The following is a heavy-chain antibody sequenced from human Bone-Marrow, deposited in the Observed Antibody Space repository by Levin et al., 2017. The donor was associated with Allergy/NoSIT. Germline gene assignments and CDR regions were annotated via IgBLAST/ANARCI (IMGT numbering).Heavy chain of an antibody. V-gene: IGHV4-39*07. J-gene: IGHJ4*02. D-gene: IGHD2-21*02. CDR3: ARDPWGGHIVVVTAKATGFDY. CDR1: GGSISSSSYY. Sequence: SETLSLTCTVSGGSISSSSYYWGWIRQPPGKGLEWIGSIYYSGSTYYNPSLKSRVTISVDTSKNQFSLKLSSVTAADTAVYYCARDPWGGHIVVVTAKATGFDYWGQGTLVTVSS. CDR2: IYYSGST.